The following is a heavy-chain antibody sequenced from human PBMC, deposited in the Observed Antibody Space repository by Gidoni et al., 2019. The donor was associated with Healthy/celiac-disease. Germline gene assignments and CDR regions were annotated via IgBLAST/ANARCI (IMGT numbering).Heavy chain of an antibody. Sequence: SISSSNWWSWVRQPPGKGLEWIGEIYHSGSTNYNPSLKSRVTISVDKSKNQFSLKLSSVTAADTAVYYCARDRSAEEDYYDSSGEYGMDVWGQGTTVTVSS. CDR2: IYHSGST. CDR1: SISSSNW. V-gene: IGHV4-4*02. D-gene: IGHD3-22*01. J-gene: IGHJ6*02. CDR3: ARDRSAEEDYYDSSGEYGMDV.